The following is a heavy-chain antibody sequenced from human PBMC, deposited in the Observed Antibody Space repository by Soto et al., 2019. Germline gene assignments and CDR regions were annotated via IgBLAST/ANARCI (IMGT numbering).Heavy chain of an antibody. J-gene: IGHJ4*02. V-gene: IGHV3-30*18. CDR3: AKPHAYGDSFFDY. Sequence: QVHLVESGGGVVQPGRSLRLSFAASGFTFSSYGMHWVRQAPGKGLEWVALISYDGSDKYYADSVKGRFTISRDSSRNTLYLQMNSLRVEDTAVYYCAKPHAYGDSFFDYWGQGTLVTVSS. D-gene: IGHD4-17*01. CDR1: GFTFSSYG. CDR2: ISYDGSDK.